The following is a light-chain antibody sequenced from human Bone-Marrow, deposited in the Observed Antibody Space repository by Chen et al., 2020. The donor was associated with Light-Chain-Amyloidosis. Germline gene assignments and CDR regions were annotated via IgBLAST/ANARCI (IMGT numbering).Light chain of an antibody. CDR2: RDT. V-gene: IGLV3-25*03. J-gene: IGLJ2*01. CDR1: DLPTKY. Sequence: SSELTPPPSVSASPAQTASLPPPGDDLPTKYAYWYQQKPGLAPVLVIHRDTERPSGISERFSGPRSGTTATLTISGVQAEDEADYHCQSADSSGTYEVIFGGGTKLTVL. CDR3: QSADSSGTYEVI.